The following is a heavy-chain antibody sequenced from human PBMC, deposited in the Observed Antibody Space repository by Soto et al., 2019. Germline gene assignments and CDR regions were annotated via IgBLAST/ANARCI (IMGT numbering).Heavy chain of an antibody. V-gene: IGHV3-9*01. CDR3: VQGRYPTMATPLDH. D-gene: IGHD3-9*01. CDR2: ISWDGATV. J-gene: IGHJ5*02. CDR1: GFTFDDCA. Sequence: EVQLVESGGGLVQPGRSLRLSCSASGFTFDDCAMHWVRQAPGKGPEWVSGISWDGATVGYAESVKGRFTITRDDAKNSLYLQMDSLRREDTALYYCVQGRYPTMATPLDHWGQGTLVTVSS.